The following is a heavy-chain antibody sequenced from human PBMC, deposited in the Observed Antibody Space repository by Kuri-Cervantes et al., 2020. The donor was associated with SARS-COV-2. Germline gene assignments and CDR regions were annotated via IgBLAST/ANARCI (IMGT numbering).Heavy chain of an antibody. CDR3: TTLIDY. V-gene: IGHV3-73*01. CDR2: VRGKANNYAT. CDR1: GFTFSSYG. J-gene: IGHJ4*02. Sequence: GGSLRLSCAASGFTFSSYGMHWVRHAPGKGLEWVGRVRGKANNYATAYAASVKGRFTISRDDSKNMAYLQMNSLKTEDTAVYYCTTLIDYWGQGALVTVSS.